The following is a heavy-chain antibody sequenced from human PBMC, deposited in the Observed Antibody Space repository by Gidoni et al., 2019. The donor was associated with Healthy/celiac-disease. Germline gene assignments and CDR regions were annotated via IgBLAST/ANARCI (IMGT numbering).Heavy chain of an antibody. V-gene: IGHV4-59*01. D-gene: IGHD7-27*01. CDR3: ARDYGELGIGENYFDY. Sequence: QVQLQESGPGLVKPSETLSSPCTVPGGSISRYYWSWIRQPPGKGLEWIGYIYYSGSTNYNPSLKSRVTISVDTSKNQFSLKLSSVTAADTAVYYCARDYGELGIGENYFDYWGQGTLVTVSS. J-gene: IGHJ4*02. CDR2: IYYSGST. CDR1: GGSISRYY.